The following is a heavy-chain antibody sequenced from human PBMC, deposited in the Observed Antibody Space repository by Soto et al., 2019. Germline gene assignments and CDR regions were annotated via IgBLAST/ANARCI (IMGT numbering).Heavy chain of an antibody. J-gene: IGHJ4*02. D-gene: IGHD3-22*01. Sequence: EVPLVESGGGLVQPGESLTLSFAASGFTFSSYWMHWVRQAPGKGLVWVSRIKSDGSGTYYADSVKGRLTISRDNVKHTLSLQITSVTVEDTSVYCCARGDGDRYDGNGYLGRDWGQGPLVNVSS. CDR3: ARGDGDRYDGNGYLGRD. CDR1: GFTFSSYW. CDR2: IKSDGSGT. V-gene: IGHV3-74*01.